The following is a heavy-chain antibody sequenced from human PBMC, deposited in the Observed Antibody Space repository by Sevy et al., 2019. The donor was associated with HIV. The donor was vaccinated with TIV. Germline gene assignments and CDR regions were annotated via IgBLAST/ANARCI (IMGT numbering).Heavy chain of an antibody. J-gene: IGHJ4*02. V-gene: IGHV3-48*02. CDR3: AREENRELGTIPLDS. CDR1: GFTFSHHN. D-gene: IGHD7-27*01. CDR2: ISKSGSTT. Sequence: GGSLRLSCAASGFTFSHHNMNWVRQAPGKGLEWISYISKSGSTTYFADSVRGRFTISRDNARNSLFLGMHSLTDEDTAVYYCAREENRELGTIPLDSWGRGIQVTVSS.